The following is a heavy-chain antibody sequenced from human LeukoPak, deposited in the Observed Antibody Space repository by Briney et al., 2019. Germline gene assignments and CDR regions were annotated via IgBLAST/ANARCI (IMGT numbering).Heavy chain of an antibody. D-gene: IGHD4-17*01. J-gene: IGHJ5*02. Sequence: ASVKVSCKASGYTFTGYYVHWVRQAPGQGLEWMGWINPNSGGTNYAQKFQGRVTMTRDTSISTAYMELSRLRSDDTAVYYCARDLSYDDGDYGWFDPWGQGTLVTVSS. CDR1: GYTFTGYY. CDR2: INPNSGGT. V-gene: IGHV1-2*02. CDR3: ARDLSYDDGDYGWFDP.